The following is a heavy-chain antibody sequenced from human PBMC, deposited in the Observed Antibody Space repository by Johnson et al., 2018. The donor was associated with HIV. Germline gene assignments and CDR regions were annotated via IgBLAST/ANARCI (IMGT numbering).Heavy chain of an antibody. CDR2: IYSGGST. D-gene: IGHD6-19*01. V-gene: IGHV3-53*01. J-gene: IGHJ3*02. Sequence: VQLVESGGGLIQPGGSLRLSCAASGFTVSSNYMSWVRQAPGKGLKWVSVIYSGGSTYYADSVKGRFTISRDNSKNTLYLQMNSLRAEDTAVYYCARSGWYAGDDAFDIWGQGTMVTVSS. CDR1: GFTVSSNY. CDR3: ARSGWYAGDDAFDI.